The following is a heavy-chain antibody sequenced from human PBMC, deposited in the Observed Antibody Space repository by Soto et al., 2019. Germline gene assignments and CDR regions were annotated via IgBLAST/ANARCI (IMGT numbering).Heavy chain of an antibody. V-gene: IGHV1-69*01. D-gene: IGHD2-21*02. CDR3: ARSGYCGGDCSLSEY. CDR1: GGTFSSYA. CDR2: IIPIFGTA. Sequence: QVQLVQSGAEVKKPGSSVKVSCKATGGTFSSYAISWVRQAPGQGLEWMGGIIPIFGTANYAQKFQGRVTITADESTSTAYMELSSLRSEDTAVYYCARSGYCGGDCSLSEYWGQGTLVTVSS. J-gene: IGHJ4*02.